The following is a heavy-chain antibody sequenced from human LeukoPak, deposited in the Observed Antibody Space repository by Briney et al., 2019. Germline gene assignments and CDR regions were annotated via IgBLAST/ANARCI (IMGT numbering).Heavy chain of an antibody. CDR3: ARASWISTADAVW. CDR1: GFTFSSHW. Sequence: GGSLRLSCAASGFTFSSHWMHWVRQAPGKGLVWVSRINGDGSNTTYADSVKGRFTISRDDSRNTVYLQLNNLRVEDTAIYYCARASWISTADAVWWGQGTQVTVSS. V-gene: IGHV3-74*03. CDR2: INGDGSNT. D-gene: IGHD2-2*03. J-gene: IGHJ4*02.